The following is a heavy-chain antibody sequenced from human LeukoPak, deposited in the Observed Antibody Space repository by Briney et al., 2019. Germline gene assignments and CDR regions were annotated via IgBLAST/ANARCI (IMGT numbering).Heavy chain of an antibody. V-gene: IGHV1-2*02. J-gene: IGHJ4*02. D-gene: IGHD2-2*01. Sequence: ASVKVSCKASGYIFTGYYLHWVRQAPGQGLEWMGWINPDSGNTNYAQNFQGGVTMTRDTSMTTAYMELSNLRSDDPTVYYCARRYCGITSCYYFDYWGQGTLVTVSS. CDR3: ARRYCGITSCYYFDY. CDR2: INPDSGNT. CDR1: GYIFTGYY.